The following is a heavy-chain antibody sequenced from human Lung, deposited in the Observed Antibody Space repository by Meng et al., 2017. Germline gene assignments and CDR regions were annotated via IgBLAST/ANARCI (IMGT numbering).Heavy chain of an antibody. J-gene: IGHJ4*02. CDR2: INHSGST. V-gene: IGHV4-34*01. CDR3: ARGPTTMAHDFDY. CDR1: GGSFSDYY. D-gene: IGHD4-11*01. Sequence: QVTPKRGGPGLLKPSETLPLPCVVSGGSFSDYYWSWIRQPPGKGLEWIGEINHSGSTNYNPSLESRATISVDTSQNNLSLKLSSVTAADSAVYYCARGPTTMAHDFDYWGQGTLVTVSS.